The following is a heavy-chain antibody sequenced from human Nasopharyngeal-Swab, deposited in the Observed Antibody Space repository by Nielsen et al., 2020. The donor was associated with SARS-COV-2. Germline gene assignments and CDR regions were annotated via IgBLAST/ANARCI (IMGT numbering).Heavy chain of an antibody. Sequence: WIRQPPGKGLEWIGYIYYSGSTNYNPSLKRRVTISVDTSKNQFSLKLSSVTAADTSVYYCARDGLSGDSAFDIWGQGTMVTVSS. D-gene: IGHD3-10*01. CDR3: ARDGLSGDSAFDI. J-gene: IGHJ3*02. CDR2: IYYSGST. V-gene: IGHV4-59*01.